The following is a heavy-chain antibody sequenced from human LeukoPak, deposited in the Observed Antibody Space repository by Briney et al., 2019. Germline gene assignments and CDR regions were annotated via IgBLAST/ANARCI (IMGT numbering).Heavy chain of an antibody. CDR3: ARRESSSWYFVDS. J-gene: IGHJ4*02. Sequence: PAGSLRLSCAASGFTFSAYYMSWIRQAQGRGLEWVSHISASSSYTSYADSGKGRFTISRANAKNSLYLQMNRLRAEDTAVYYWARRESSSWYFVDSWGQGTLVTVSS. CDR2: ISASSSYT. D-gene: IGHD6-13*01. CDR1: GFTFSAYY. V-gene: IGHV3-11*03.